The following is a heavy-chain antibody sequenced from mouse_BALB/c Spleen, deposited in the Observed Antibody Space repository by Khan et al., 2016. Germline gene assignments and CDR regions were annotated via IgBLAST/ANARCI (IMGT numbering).Heavy chain of an antibody. CDR1: GYTFSSYW. Sequence: VELVESGAELMKPGASVKISCKATGYTFSSYWIEWVKQRPGHGLEWIGEILPGSGSTNYNEKFKGKATFTADTSSNTAYMQLSSLTSEDSAVYYCARLGRTWYFDVWGAGTTVTVSS. CDR2: ILPGSGST. J-gene: IGHJ1*01. D-gene: IGHD4-1*01. V-gene: IGHV1-9*01. CDR3: ARLGRTWYFDV.